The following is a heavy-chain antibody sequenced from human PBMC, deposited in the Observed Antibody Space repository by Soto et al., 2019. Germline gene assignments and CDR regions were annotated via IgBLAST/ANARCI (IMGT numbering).Heavy chain of an antibody. D-gene: IGHD2-21*02. CDR1: GYTFTSYY. V-gene: IGHV1-46*01. J-gene: IGHJ1*01. CDR3: ARASIVVVTATGSAEYFQH. Sequence: EASVKVSCKASGYTFTSYYMHWVRQAPGQGLEWMGIINPSGGSTSYAQKFQGRVTMTRDTSTSTVYMELSSLRSEDTAVYYCARASIVVVTATGSAEYFQHWGQGTLVTVSS. CDR2: INPSGGST.